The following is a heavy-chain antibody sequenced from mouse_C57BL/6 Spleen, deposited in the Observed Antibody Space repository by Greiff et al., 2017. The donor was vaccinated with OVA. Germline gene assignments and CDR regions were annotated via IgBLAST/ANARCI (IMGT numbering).Heavy chain of an antibody. D-gene: IGHD2-2*01. Sequence: QVQLQQSGAELVKPGASVKISCNASGYAFSSYWMNWVKQRPGKGLEWIGQIYPGDGDTNYNGKFKGKATLTADKSSSTAYMQLSSLTAEDSAVYVCARRGGYPAWFAYWGQGTLVTVSA. CDR2: IYPGDGDT. J-gene: IGHJ3*01. V-gene: IGHV1-80*01. CDR3: ARRGGYPAWFAY. CDR1: GYAFSSYW.